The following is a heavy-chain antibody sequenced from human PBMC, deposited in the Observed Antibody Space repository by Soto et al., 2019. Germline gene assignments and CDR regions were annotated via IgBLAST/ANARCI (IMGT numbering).Heavy chain of an antibody. J-gene: IGHJ4*02. Sequence: GASVKVSCKASGYTFTSYGISWVRQAPGQGLEWMGWISAYNGNTNYAQKLQGRVTMTTDTSTSTAYMELRSLRSDDTAVYYCARTYYDILTGYKSIDYWGQGTLVTVSS. V-gene: IGHV1-18*01. CDR2: ISAYNGNT. CDR3: ARTYYDILTGYKSIDY. CDR1: GYTFTSYG. D-gene: IGHD3-9*01.